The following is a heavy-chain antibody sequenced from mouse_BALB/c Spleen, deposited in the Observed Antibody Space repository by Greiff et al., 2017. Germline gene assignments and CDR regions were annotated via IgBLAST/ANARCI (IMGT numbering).Heavy chain of an antibody. CDR2: IWAGGST. Sequence: VQGVESGPGLVAPSQSLSITCTVSGFSLTSYGVHWVRQPPGKGLEWLGVIWAGGSTNYNSALMSRLSISKDNSKSQVFLKMNSLQTDDTAMYYCARERDYDGAYAMDYWGQGTSVTVSS. CDR1: GFSLTSYG. J-gene: IGHJ4*01. V-gene: IGHV2-9*02. CDR3: ARERDYDGAYAMDY. D-gene: IGHD2-4*01.